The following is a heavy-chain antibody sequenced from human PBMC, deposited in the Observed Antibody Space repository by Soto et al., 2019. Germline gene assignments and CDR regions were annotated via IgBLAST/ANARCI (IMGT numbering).Heavy chain of an antibody. CDR3: ASLGGYCSSTSCYAPRGYYYYGMDV. V-gene: IGHV4-34*01. CDR2: INHSGST. Sequence: QVQLQQWGAGLLKPSETLSLTCAVYGGSFSGYYWSWIRQPPGKGLEWIGEINHSGSTNYNPSLKSRVPISVDTSKNQFSLKLSSVTAADTAVYYCASLGGYCSSTSCYAPRGYYYYGMDVWGQGTTVTVSS. CDR1: GGSFSGYY. D-gene: IGHD2-2*01. J-gene: IGHJ6*02.